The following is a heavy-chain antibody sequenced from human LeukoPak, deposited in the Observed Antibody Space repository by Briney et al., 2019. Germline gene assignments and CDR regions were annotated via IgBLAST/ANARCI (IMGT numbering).Heavy chain of an antibody. J-gene: IGHJ4*02. CDR1: GFTFSNAW. V-gene: IGHV3-15*01. CDR3: ARSTHSTGGSQYSSDH. Sequence: GGSLRLSCAASGFTFSNAWMSWVRQAPGKGLEWVGRIKSKTDGGTTDYAAPVKGRFTISRDDSKNTLYLQINSLKTEDTAVYFCARSTHSTGGSQYSSDHWGQGTLVTVSS. D-gene: IGHD1-26*01. CDR2: IKSKTDGGTT.